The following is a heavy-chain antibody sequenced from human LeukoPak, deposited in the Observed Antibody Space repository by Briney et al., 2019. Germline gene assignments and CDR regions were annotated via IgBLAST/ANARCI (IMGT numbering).Heavy chain of an antibody. CDR2: ISSNGGST. V-gene: IGHV3-64D*09. J-gene: IGHJ4*02. D-gene: IGHD7-27*01. CDR3: AKNHSCGPKLTGAPLFVY. CDR1: GFTFSSYA. Sequence: PGGSLRLSCSASGFTFSSYAMDWVRHAPGKGLEYVSAISSNGGSTSYTVPVKGRFTIYRANSETTLYLPMSSLRAEGTAVYYCAKNHSCGPKLTGAPLFVYWGQGTLFTVSP.